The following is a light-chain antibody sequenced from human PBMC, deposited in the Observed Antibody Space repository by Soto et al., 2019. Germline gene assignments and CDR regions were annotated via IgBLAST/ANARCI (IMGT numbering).Light chain of an antibody. CDR3: CSYAGTSSGV. CDR2: EVS. Sequence: QSALTQPASVSGSPGQSITISCTGTSSDVGGYNYVSWYQQHPGKAPKLMIYEVSNRPSGVPPRFSGSKSGNTASLTISGLQAEDEADYYCCSYAGTSSGVFGGGTKVTVL. J-gene: IGLJ3*02. CDR1: SSDVGGYNY. V-gene: IGLV2-23*02.